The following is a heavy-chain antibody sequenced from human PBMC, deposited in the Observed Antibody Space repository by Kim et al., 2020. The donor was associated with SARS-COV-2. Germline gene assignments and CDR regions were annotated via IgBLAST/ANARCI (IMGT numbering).Heavy chain of an antibody. D-gene: IGHD4-17*01. J-gene: IGHJ5*02. Sequence: YYAGSVKGPLTNSRDNSKNTLYRQRNSLRAEDTAVYYCASEGTVTNWFDPWGQGTLVTVSS. CDR3: ASEGTVTNWFDP. V-gene: IGHV3-30*07.